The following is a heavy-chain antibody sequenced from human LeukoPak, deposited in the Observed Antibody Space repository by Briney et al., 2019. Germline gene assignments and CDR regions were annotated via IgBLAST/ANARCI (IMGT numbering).Heavy chain of an antibody. J-gene: IGHJ3*02. V-gene: IGHV1-46*01. CDR3: ARGPLVDTAMVQAFGAFDI. CDR1: GYTFTSYY. Sequence: ASVKVSCKASGYTFTSYYMHWVRQAPGQGLEWMGIINPSGGSTSYAQKFQGRVTMTRDTSTSTVYMELSSLSSEDTAVYYCARGPLVDTAMVQAFGAFDIWGQGTMVTVSS. D-gene: IGHD5-18*01. CDR2: INPSGGST.